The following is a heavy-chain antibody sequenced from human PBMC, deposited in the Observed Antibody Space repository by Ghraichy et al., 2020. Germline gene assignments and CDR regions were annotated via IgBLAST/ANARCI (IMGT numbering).Heavy chain of an antibody. D-gene: IGHD2-8*01. CDR2: TYYRSKWYH. CDR1: GDSVSSNSAH. J-gene: IGHJ3*02. Sequence: SCAISGDSVSSNSAHWNWIRQSPSRGLEWLGRTYYRSKWYHDFAVSVKSRVTVNPDTSKNQFSLQLNSVTPEDTAVYYCARGSNYAFDIWGQGAMVTVSS. V-gene: IGHV6-1*01. CDR3: ARGSNYAFDI.